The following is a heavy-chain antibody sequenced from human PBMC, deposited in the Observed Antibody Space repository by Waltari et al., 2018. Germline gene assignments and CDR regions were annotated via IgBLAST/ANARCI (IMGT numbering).Heavy chain of an antibody. D-gene: IGHD1-7*01. CDR2: INKSGCT. CDR3: ASWRKGTTFDY. V-gene: IGHV4-34*01. Sequence: QVQLQQWGAGLLKTSENLSLTCAVYGGSFSGYYWSWIRQPPGKGREWIGEINKSGCTNDIPSLMSRGPSSVDTSKNHFSLKLCSVSAADTALYYCASWRKGTTFDYWGQGTLVTVPS. CDR1: GGSFSGYY. J-gene: IGHJ4*02.